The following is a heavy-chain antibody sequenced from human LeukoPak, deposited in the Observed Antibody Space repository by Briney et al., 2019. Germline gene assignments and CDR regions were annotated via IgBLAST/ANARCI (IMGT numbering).Heavy chain of an antibody. CDR1: GGSISSGSYY. CDR3: ARGSGDSGSYSGAFDI. Sequence: SQTLSLTCTVSGGSISSGSYYWGWVRQPAGRGLEWVGRIYTSGSHNYNPSLKSRVTISVDTSKNQFSLKLSSVTAADTAVYYCARGSGDSGSYSGAFDIWGQGTMVTVSS. CDR2: IYTSGSH. J-gene: IGHJ3*02. V-gene: IGHV4-61*02. D-gene: IGHD1-26*01.